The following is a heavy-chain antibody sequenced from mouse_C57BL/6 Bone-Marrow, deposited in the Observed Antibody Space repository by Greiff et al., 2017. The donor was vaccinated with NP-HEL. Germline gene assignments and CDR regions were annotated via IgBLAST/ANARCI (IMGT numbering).Heavy chain of an antibody. CDR1: GFTFSSYA. J-gene: IGHJ2*01. CDR3: ARDWGLPLDY. Sequence: EVKLVESGGGLVKPGGSLKLSCAASGFTFSSYAMPWVRQTPEQRLEWVATISDGGSYTYYPDNVKGRLTISRDNAKNNPYLQMSHLKSEDTAMYYCARDWGLPLDYWGQGTTLTVSS. D-gene: IGHD2-4*01. V-gene: IGHV5-4*03. CDR2: ISDGGSYT.